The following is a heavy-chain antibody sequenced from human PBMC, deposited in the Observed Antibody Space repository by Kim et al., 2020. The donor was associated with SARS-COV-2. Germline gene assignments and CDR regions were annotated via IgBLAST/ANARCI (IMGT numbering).Heavy chain of an antibody. D-gene: IGHD3-16*02. CDR2: GGT. Sequence: GGTNSAQKFQGRVHMTRDTSISTGYLEVTSLRSDDTAVYYCARSSLLDFDYWGQGTLVTVSS. V-gene: IGHV1-2*02. J-gene: IGHJ4*02. CDR3: ARSSLLDFDY.